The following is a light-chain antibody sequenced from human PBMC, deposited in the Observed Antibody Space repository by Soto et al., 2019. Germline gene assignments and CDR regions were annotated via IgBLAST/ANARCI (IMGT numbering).Light chain of an antibody. Sequence: EIVLTQSPGTLSLSPGERATLSCRASQSVSSSYLAWYQQKPGQAPRLLIYGASTRATGIPDRFSGSGSGTGFTLTISRLEPEDFAVYYCQQYGSSPPYTFGQGTKLEIK. CDR3: QQYGSSPPYT. V-gene: IGKV3-20*01. CDR2: GAS. CDR1: QSVSSSY. J-gene: IGKJ2*01.